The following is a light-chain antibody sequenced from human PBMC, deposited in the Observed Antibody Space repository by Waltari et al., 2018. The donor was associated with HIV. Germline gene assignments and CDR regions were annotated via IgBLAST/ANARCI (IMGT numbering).Light chain of an antibody. V-gene: IGLV2-14*01. CDR3: NSYASDDTVV. J-gene: IGLJ2*01. Sequence: QSALTQPASVSGSPGQSLTISCTGANRNIGFYNLVSGYRQYPGKAPQLIIYGVTSRPSGISSRCSGSKSGNTASLTISGLQVDDEADYYCNSYASDDTVVFGGGTKLTVL. CDR1: NRNIGFYNL. CDR2: GVT.